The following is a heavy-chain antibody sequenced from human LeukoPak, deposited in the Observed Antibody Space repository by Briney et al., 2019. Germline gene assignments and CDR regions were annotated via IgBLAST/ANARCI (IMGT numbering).Heavy chain of an antibody. CDR2: ISAHTGDT. CDR3: ARVGFSKFHYYMDV. D-gene: IGHD4-11*01. Sequence: ASVKVSCKASGYTFTSYGITWVRQVPGQGLEWMAWISAHTGDTKSAQRFQDRVTTTTDTSTNTAYMELRSLRSDDTAAYYCARVGFSKFHYYMDVWGKGTTVTVSS. J-gene: IGHJ6*03. CDR1: GYTFTSYG. V-gene: IGHV1-18*01.